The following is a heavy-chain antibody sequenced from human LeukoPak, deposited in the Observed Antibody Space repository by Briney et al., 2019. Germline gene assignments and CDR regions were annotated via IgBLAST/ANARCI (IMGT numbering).Heavy chain of an antibody. Sequence: ASVKVSCKASGYTFTSQYIHWVRQAPGQGLEWMGIINPGSGNTKYAQIFQGRVTVTRDTSTSTVYMELSSLRSEDTAICYCARSDYSDYMGLRWGQGTLVTVSS. J-gene: IGHJ4*02. CDR1: GYTFTSQY. V-gene: IGHV1-46*01. CDR2: INPGSGNT. D-gene: IGHD4-11*01. CDR3: ARSDYSDYMGLR.